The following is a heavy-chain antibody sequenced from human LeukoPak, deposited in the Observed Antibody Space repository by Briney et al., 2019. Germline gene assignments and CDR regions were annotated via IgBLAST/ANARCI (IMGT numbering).Heavy chain of an antibody. J-gene: IGHJ3*02. CDR3: ARDLIYGGYAFDI. CDR1: GYTFTGYY. D-gene: IGHD4-17*01. V-gene: IGHV1-2*06. CDR2: ITPNSGGT. Sequence: GASVKVSCKASGYTFTGYYMHWVRQAPGHGLEWMGRITPNSGGTHYAQKFQGRVTMTRDTAISTAYMELSRLRSDDTAVYSCARDLIYGGYAFDIWGQGTMVTVSS.